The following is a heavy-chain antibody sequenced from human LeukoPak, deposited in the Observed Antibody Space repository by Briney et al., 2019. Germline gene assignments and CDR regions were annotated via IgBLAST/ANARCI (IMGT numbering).Heavy chain of an antibody. CDR2: ISSSGSTI. D-gene: IGHD3-10*01. Sequence: PGGSLRLSCAASGFTFSNYWMNWVRQAPGKGLEWVSYISSSGSTIYYADSVKGRFTISRDNAKNSLYLQMNSLRAEDTAVYYCARAYGSGIDYWGQGTLVTVSS. J-gene: IGHJ4*02. CDR3: ARAYGSGIDY. V-gene: IGHV3-48*04. CDR1: GFTFSNYW.